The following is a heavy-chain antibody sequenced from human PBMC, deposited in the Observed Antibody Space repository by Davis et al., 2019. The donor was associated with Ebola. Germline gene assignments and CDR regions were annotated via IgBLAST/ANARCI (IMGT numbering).Heavy chain of an antibody. CDR2: ISAYNGKT. D-gene: IGHD3-9*01. J-gene: IGHJ4*02. CDR3: ARVYDILTGPPVY. V-gene: IGHV1-18*01. CDR1: GYTFTSFG. Sequence: ASVKVSCKASGYTFTSFGISWVRQAPGQGLEWVGWISAYNGKTDYAQKFQGRLTMTTETSTSTAYMEMRSLTSDDTAVYYCARVYDILTGPPVYWGQGTLVTVSP.